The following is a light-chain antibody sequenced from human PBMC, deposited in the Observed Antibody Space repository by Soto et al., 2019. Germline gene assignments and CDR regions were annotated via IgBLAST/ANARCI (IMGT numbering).Light chain of an antibody. CDR2: GAS. V-gene: IGKV3D-15*01. CDR3: QQYNNGPPMGT. Sequence: TQSPAPLSVSPGDRATPSCKSSKSVSNNYLAWYQQKPGQAPRLLIYGASNRATGIPARFSGSGSGTEFTLTISSLQSEEFAFYYCQQYNNGPPMGTLGGGTKVDIK. CDR1: KSVSNN. J-gene: IGKJ4*01.